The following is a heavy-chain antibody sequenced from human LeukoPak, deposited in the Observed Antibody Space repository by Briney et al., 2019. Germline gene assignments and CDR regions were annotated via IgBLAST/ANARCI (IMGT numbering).Heavy chain of an antibody. D-gene: IGHD2-2*01. CDR2: ISAYNGNT. CDR3: ARVLGYCSSTSCAYYYGMDV. J-gene: IGHJ6*02. CDR1: GYTFTSYG. Sequence: ASVKVSCKASGYTFTSYGISWVRQAPGQGLEWMGWISAYNGNTNYLQKLQGRVTMTTDTSTSTAYMELRSLRSDDTAVYYCARVLGYCSSTSCAYYYGMDVWGQGTTVTVSS. V-gene: IGHV1-18*01.